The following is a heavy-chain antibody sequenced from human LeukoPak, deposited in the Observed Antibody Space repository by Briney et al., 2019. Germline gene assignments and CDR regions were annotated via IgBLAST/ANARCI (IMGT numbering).Heavy chain of an antibody. CDR2: ISSTSDI. D-gene: IGHD6-13*01. CDR3: ARGEQLGHLEYFQH. Sequence: PGGSLRLSCAASGFTFSSYEMNWVRQAPGKGLEWVSSISSTSDIYCADSVKGRFNISRDNAKNSLYLQMNSLRTGDTAVYYCARGEQLGHLEYFQHWGQGTLVTVSS. V-gene: IGHV3-21*01. J-gene: IGHJ1*01. CDR1: GFTFSSYE.